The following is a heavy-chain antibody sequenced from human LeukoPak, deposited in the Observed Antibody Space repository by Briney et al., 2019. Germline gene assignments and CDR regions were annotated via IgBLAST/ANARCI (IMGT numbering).Heavy chain of an antibody. CDR1: GGSLTNANYY. V-gene: IGHV4-31*03. Sequence: SETLSLTCTVSGGSLTNANYYWSWLRQHPGRGLEWIGYIYFSGSTHYNPSLKSRVTMSVDTSRNQFSLQLTSVTAADTAVYYCARGSYYYDNSGYFPPLDHWGQGTLVTVSS. CDR3: ARGSYYYDNSGYFPPLDH. J-gene: IGHJ4*02. D-gene: IGHD3-22*01. CDR2: IYFSGST.